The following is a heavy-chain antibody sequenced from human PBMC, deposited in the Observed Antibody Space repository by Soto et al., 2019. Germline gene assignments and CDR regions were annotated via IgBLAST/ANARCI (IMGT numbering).Heavy chain of an antibody. V-gene: IGHV4-31*03. Sequence: QVQLQESGPGLVKPSQTLSLTCTVSGGSISSGGYCWSWIRQHPGKGLEWIGYIYYSGSTYYNPSLKSRVTISVDTSKNQFSLKLSSVTAADTAVYYCARESFMAPYGMDVWGQGTTVTVSS. CDR2: IYYSGST. D-gene: IGHD3-10*01. CDR3: ARESFMAPYGMDV. J-gene: IGHJ6*02. CDR1: GGSISSGGYC.